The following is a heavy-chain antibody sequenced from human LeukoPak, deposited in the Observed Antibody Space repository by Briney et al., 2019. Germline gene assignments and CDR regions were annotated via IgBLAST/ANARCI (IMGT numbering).Heavy chain of an antibody. V-gene: IGHV1-24*01. CDR3: ATDPSYYYDSSGRRTFDY. D-gene: IGHD3-22*01. CDR1: GYTLTELS. CDR2: FDPEDGET. J-gene: IGHJ4*02. Sequence: ASVKVSCKVSGYTLTELSMHWVRQAPGKGLEWMGGFDPEDGETIYAQKFQGRVTMTEDTSTDTAYMELSSLRSEDTAVYYCATDPSYYYDSSGRRTFDYWGREPWSPSPQ.